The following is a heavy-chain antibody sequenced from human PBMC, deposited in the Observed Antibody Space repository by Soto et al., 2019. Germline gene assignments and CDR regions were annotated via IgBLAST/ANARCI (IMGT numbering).Heavy chain of an antibody. Sequence: QVQLVESGGGVVQPGRSLRLSCAASGFTFSSYAMHWVRQAPGKGLEWVAVISYDGSNKYYADSVKGRFTISRDNSKNTLYLQMNSLRAEDTAVYYCARGVRSWYTAPDYWGQGTLVTVSA. CDR2: ISYDGSNK. J-gene: IGHJ4*02. CDR3: ARGVRSWYTAPDY. D-gene: IGHD6-13*01. V-gene: IGHV3-30-3*01. CDR1: GFTFSSYA.